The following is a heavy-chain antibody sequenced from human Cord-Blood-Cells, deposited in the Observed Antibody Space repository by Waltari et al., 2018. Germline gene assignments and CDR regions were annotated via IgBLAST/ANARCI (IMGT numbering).Heavy chain of an antibody. CDR1: GFTFSSYA. CDR3: ARRGRLGHSGYEYYFDY. Sequence: QVQLVESGGGVVQPGRSLRLSCAASGFTFSSYAMPWVRQAPGKGLEWVAVISYDGSNKYYADSVKGRFTISRDNSKNTLYLQMNSLRAEDTAVYYCARRGRLGHSGYEYYFDYWGQGTLVTVSS. J-gene: IGHJ4*02. V-gene: IGHV3-30*04. D-gene: IGHD5-12*01. CDR2: ISYDGSNK.